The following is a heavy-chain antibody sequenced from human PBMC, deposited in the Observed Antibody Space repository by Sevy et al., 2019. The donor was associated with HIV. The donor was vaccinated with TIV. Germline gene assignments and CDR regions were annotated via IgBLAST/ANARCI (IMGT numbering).Heavy chain of an antibody. CDR2: ISAYNGNT. Sequence: ASVKVSCKASGYTFTSYGISWVRQAPGQGLEWMGWISAYNGNTNYAQKLQGRVTMTTDTSTSTAYMELRSLRSDDTAVYYCARDEEIAAAGTPYYYYYGMDVWGQWTTVTVSS. D-gene: IGHD6-13*01. CDR3: ARDEEIAAAGTPYYYYYGMDV. V-gene: IGHV1-18*01. CDR1: GYTFTSYG. J-gene: IGHJ6*02.